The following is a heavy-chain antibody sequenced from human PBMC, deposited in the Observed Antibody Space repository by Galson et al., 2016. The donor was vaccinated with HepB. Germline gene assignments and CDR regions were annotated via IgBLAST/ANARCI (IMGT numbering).Heavy chain of an antibody. V-gene: IGHV4-30-4*08. CDR2: IYYSGST. J-gene: IGHJ3*02. D-gene: IGHD1/OR15-1a*01. CDR3: ARRNNDAAFDI. Sequence: TLSLTCTVSGGSISSGAYYWSWIRQPPGKGLEWIGHIYYSGSTYYKPSLKGRVTISVDTSKNQFSLKLSSVTAADTAVYYCARRNNDAAFDIWGQGTMVTVSS. CDR1: GGSISSGAYY.